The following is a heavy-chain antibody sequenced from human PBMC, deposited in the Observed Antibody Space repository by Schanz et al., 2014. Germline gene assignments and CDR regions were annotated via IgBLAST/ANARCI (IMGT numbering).Heavy chain of an antibody. J-gene: IGHJ6*02. V-gene: IGHV3-9*01. Sequence: EVQLVESGGGLVQPGRSLRLSCAASGFTFDDHAMHWVRQVPGKGLEWVSGISWNSGNIAYADSVKGRFTISRDNAKNSLYLQMNSLRAEDTALYYCAKDRQSFLPVTSGYGMDVWGQGTTVTVSS. CDR1: GFTFDDHA. D-gene: IGHD1-26*01. CDR2: ISWNSGNI. CDR3: AKDRQSFLPVTSGYGMDV.